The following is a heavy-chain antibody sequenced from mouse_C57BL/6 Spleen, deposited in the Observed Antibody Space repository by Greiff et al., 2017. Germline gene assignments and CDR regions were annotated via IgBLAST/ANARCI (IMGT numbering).Heavy chain of an antibody. J-gene: IGHJ2*01. CDR3: ASAGGSSFDY. V-gene: IGHV1-52*01. Sequence: VQLQQPGAELVRPGSSVKLSCKASGYTFTSYWMHWVKQRPIQGLEWIGNIDPSDSETNYNQKFKDKATLTVDKSSSTAYRQRSSLTSEDSAVYYCASAGGSSFDYWGQGTTLTVSS. CDR1: GYTFTSYW. CDR2: IDPSDSET. D-gene: IGHD1-1*01.